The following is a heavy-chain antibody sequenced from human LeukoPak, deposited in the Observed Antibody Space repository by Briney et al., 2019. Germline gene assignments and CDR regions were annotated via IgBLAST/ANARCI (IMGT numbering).Heavy chain of an antibody. CDR1: GGSISSGDYY. V-gene: IGHV4-30-4*01. J-gene: IGHJ5*02. Sequence: PSQTLSLTCTVSGGSISSGDYYWSWIRQPPGKGLEWIGYIYYSGSTYYNPSLKSRVTISVDMSKNQFSLKLSSVTAADTAVYYCARALTSGSGSYRYNWFDPWGQGTLVTVSS. CDR2: IYYSGST. D-gene: IGHD3-10*01. CDR3: ARALTSGSGSYRYNWFDP.